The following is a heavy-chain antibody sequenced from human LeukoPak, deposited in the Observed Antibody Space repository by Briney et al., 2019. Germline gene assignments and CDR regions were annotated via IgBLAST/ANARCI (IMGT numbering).Heavy chain of an antibody. V-gene: IGHV3-48*03. CDR3: ARVGATSYGDYDY. Sequence: GGSLRLSCAASGFTFSSYAMSWVRQAPGKGLEWVSYISSSGSTIYYADSVKGRFTISRDNAKNSLYLQMNSLRAEDTAVYYCARVGATSYGDYDYWGQGTLVTVSS. D-gene: IGHD4-17*01. CDR2: ISSSGSTI. CDR1: GFTFSSYA. J-gene: IGHJ4*02.